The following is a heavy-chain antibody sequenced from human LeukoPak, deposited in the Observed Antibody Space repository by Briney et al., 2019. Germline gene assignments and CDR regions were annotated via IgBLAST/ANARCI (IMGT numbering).Heavy chain of an antibody. CDR2: IYPGDSDT. Sequence: GESLKVSCKGSGYXFTSYWICWVRQMPGKGLEWMGIIYPGDSDTRYSPSFQGQVTISADKSISTAYLQWSSLKASDTAMYFCARLDYGANYKNFDYWGQGTLVTVSS. J-gene: IGHJ4*02. CDR3: ARLDYGANYKNFDY. CDR1: GYXFTSYW. D-gene: IGHD4/OR15-4a*01. V-gene: IGHV5-51*01.